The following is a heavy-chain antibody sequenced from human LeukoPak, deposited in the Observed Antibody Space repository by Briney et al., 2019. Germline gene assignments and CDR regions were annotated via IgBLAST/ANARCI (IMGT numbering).Heavy chain of an antibody. CDR1: GFTFSTFS. V-gene: IGHV3-48*01. Sequence: PGGSLRFSCAASGFTFSTFSMNWVRQSPGKGLEWVSSISAVGSVYYADSVKGRFTVSRDNGKSSLYLQINSLRVEDTAVYYCARDKYWFDPWGQGTLVTVSS. D-gene: IGHD6-6*01. CDR2: ISAVGSV. CDR3: ARDKYWFDP. J-gene: IGHJ5*02.